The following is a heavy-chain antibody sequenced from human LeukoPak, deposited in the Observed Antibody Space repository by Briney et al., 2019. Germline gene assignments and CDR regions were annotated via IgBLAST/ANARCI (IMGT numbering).Heavy chain of an antibody. J-gene: IGHJ4*02. CDR3: ARSLGSGFDY. CDR2: IYHSGST. CDR1: GGSISSGGYS. Sequence: PSQTLSLTCAVSGGSISSGGYSWSWIRQPPGKGLEWIGYIYHSGSTYYNPSLKSRVTISVDRSKNQFSLKLSSVTAADTAVYYCARSLGSGFDYWGQGTLVTVSS. D-gene: IGHD3-10*01. V-gene: IGHV4-30-2*01.